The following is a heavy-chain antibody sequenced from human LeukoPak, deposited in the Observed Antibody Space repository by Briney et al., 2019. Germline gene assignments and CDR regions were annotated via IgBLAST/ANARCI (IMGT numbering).Heavy chain of an antibody. V-gene: IGHV3-7*01. D-gene: IGHD6-6*01. J-gene: IGHJ4*02. Sequence: GGSLRLSCAASGFTFSYHWMTWVRQAPGKGLEWVANIKNDGAVKNYVDSVKGRFTISRDNAKNSLYLQMNSLRAEDTAVYYCARVSGRIAAPDYWGQGTLVTVSS. CDR1: GFTFSYHW. CDR2: IKNDGAVK. CDR3: ARVSGRIAAPDY.